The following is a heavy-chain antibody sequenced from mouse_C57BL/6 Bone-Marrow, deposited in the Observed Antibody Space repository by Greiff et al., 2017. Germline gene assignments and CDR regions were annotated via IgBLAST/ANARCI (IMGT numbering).Heavy chain of an antibody. CDR1: GFTFSSYG. J-gene: IGHJ3*01. CDR2: ISSGSSTI. Sequence: DVHLVESGGDLVKPGGSLKLSCAASGFTFSSYGMSWVRQTPDKRLEWVATISSGSSTIYYADTVKGRFTISRDNAKTTLFLQRTSLWSEDTAMYYCARGEYGIAWVAYWGQGTLVTVSA. D-gene: IGHD1-1*01. CDR3: ARGEYGIAWVAY. V-gene: IGHV5-6*01.